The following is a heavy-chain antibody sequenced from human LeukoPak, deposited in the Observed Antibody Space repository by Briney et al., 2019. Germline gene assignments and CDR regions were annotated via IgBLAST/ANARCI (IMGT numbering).Heavy chain of an antibody. CDR2: ISAYNGDT. J-gene: IGHJ5*02. D-gene: IGHD5-18*01. Sequence: GASVKVSCKTSGYTFTSYGISWVRQAPGQGLEWMGWISAYNGDTNSAQSLQGRVTMTRDTSTSTVYMELSSLRSEDTAVYYCARARPRGYSYGQEGWFDPWGQGTLVTVSS. V-gene: IGHV1-18*01. CDR1: GYTFTSYG. CDR3: ARARPRGYSYGQEGWFDP.